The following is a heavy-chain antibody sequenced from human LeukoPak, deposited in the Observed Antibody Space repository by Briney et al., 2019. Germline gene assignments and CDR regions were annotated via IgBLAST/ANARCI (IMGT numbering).Heavy chain of an antibody. CDR2: ISGGGAGT. D-gene: IGHD4-17*01. CDR3: AKVYSATVTVNFDY. V-gene: IGHV3-23*01. Sequence: GGSLRLSCAASGFTVSNNYMSWVRQAPGKGPEWVSVISGGGAGTYYADSVKGRFTISRDNSKNTLYLQLNSLRAEDTAVYFCAKVYSATVTVNFDYWGQGTLVTVSS. J-gene: IGHJ4*02. CDR1: GFTVSNNY.